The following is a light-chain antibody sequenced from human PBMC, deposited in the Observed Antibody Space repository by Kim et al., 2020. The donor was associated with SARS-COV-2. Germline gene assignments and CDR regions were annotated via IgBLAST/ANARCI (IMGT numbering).Light chain of an antibody. CDR3: QHNYNRPNT. J-gene: IGKJ2*01. V-gene: IGKV1-39*01. CDR2: EAS. Sequence: DIQMTQSPSSLSASVGDRVTITCRASQSISTYLNWYQQKPGKAPTLLIYEASTLQGGVTTRFRGSGPGTEFTLTISSLQPEHLATYYCQHNYNRPNTFGQGPKLEI. CDR1: QSISTY.